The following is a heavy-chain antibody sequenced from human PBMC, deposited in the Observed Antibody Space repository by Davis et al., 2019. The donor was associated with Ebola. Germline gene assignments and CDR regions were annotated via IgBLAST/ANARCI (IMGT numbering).Heavy chain of an antibody. Sequence: GESLKISCAASGFTFSNAWMNWVRQAPGKGLEWVSYITSSGSTIYYADSVKGRFTISRDNAKKSLYLQMNSLRAEDTAVYYCARVLNGDYYFDYWGQGTLVTVSS. CDR1: GFTFSNAW. V-gene: IGHV3-11*04. D-gene: IGHD4-17*01. J-gene: IGHJ4*02. CDR2: ITSSGSTI. CDR3: ARVLNGDYYFDY.